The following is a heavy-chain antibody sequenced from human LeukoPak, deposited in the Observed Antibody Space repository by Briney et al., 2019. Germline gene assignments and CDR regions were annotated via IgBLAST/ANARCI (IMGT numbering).Heavy chain of an antibody. CDR3: ARVRAGWFDP. CDR2: INHSGST. J-gene: IGHJ5*02. V-gene: IGHV4-34*01. Sequence: KPSETLSLTCAVYGGSFSGYYWSWIRQPPGKGLEWIGEINHSGSTNYNPSLKSRVTISVGTSKNQFSLKLSSVTAADTAVYYCARVRAGWFDPWGQGTLVTVSS. CDR1: GGSFSGYY.